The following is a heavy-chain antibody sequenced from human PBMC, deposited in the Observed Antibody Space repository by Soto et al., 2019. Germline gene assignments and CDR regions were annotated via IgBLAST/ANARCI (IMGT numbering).Heavy chain of an antibody. D-gene: IGHD5-12*01. CDR2: INAGNGNT. CDR1: GYTFTSYA. CDR3: ARDHRSDSGWVQYWYFDL. V-gene: IGHV1-3*01. J-gene: IGHJ2*01. Sequence: ASVKVSCKASGYTFTSYAMHWVRQAPGQRLEWMGWINAGNGNTKYSQKFQGRVTITRDTSASTAYMELSSLRSEDTAVYYCARDHRSDSGWVQYWYFDLWGRGTLVTVSS.